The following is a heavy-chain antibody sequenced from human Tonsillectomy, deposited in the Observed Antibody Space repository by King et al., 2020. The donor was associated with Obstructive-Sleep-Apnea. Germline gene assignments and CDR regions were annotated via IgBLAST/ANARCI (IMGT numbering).Heavy chain of an antibody. J-gene: IGHJ5*02. D-gene: IGHD6-25*01. CDR3: TTDERYSSGRKWLDL. Sequence: VQLVESGGGLVNPGGSLRLSCAASGFTFTNAWLSWVRQAPGKGLEWVGRIKSKTDGGTTDYAAPVKGRFTISRDDSKNTLYLQMNSLKTEDTAVYYCTTDERYSSGRKWLDLWGQGTLVTVSS. CDR1: GFTFTNAW. V-gene: IGHV3-15*01. CDR2: IKSKTDGGTT.